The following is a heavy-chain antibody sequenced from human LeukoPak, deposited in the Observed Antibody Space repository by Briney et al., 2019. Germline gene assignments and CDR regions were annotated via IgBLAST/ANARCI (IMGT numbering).Heavy chain of an antibody. CDR1: GFTFSSYG. J-gene: IGHJ3*02. D-gene: IGHD3-22*01. V-gene: IGHV3-23*01. CDR2: ISGSGGST. CDR3: AKDSPHYDSSGYYYPDAFDI. Sequence: PGGSLRLSCAASGFTFSSYGMNWVRQAPGKGLEWVSGISGSGGSTYYADSVKGRFTISRDNSKNTLYLQMNSLRAEDTAVYYCAKDSPHYDSSGYYYPDAFDIWGQGTMVTVSS.